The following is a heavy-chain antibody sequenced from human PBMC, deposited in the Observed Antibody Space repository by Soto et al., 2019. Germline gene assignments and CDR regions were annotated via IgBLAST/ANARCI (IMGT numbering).Heavy chain of an antibody. D-gene: IGHD3-16*01. J-gene: IGHJ4*02. V-gene: IGHV4-4*08. CDR1: GGSMRGQH. CDR2: HHSDST. Sequence: QVQLQESGPGLVKPSETLSLTYTVSGGSMRGQHWSWIRQPPGKGLEWIGHHSDSTNYNPSLKSRITISTDTSKNQSSLKLSSVTAADTAVYYCATYTVGEGGRGYWGQGTLVTVSS. CDR3: ATYTVGEGGRGY.